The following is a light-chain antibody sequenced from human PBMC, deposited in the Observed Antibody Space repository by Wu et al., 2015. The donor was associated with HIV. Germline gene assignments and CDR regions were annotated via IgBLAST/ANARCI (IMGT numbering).Light chain of an antibody. CDR2: DAS. Sequence: EIVLTQSPGTLSLPPGERATLSCRASQSVSSSYLAWYQQKPGQAPRLLIYDASSRAIGIPDRFSGSGSGTDFTLTISRLEPEDFAVYSCQQYGSYPITFGQGTRLEIK. J-gene: IGKJ5*01. CDR1: QSVSSSY. CDR3: QQYGSYPIT. V-gene: IGKV3-20*01.